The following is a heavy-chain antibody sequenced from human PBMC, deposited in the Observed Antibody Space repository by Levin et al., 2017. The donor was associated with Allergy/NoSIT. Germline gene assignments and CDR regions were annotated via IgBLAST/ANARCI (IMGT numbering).Heavy chain of an antibody. J-gene: IGHJ4*02. CDR2: INPNSGGT. CDR1: GSTFTGYY. V-gene: IGHV1-2*06. Sequence: PGGSLRLSCKASGSTFTGYYMHWVRQAPGQGLEWMGRINPNSGGTNFAQKFQGRVTMTRDTSISTAYMELSRLRSDDTAVFYCATLDYWGQGTLVTVSS. CDR3: ATLDY.